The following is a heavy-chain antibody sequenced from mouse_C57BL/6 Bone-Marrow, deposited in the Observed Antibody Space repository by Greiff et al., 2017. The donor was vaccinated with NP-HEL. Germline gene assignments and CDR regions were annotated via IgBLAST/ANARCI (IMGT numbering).Heavy chain of an antibody. Sequence: QVQLQQPGAELVRPGSSVKLSCKASGYTFTSYWMHWVKQRPIQGLEWIGNIDPSDSETHYNQKFKDKATLTVDKSSSTAYMQLSSLTSEDSAVYDCASGNYTRNYWYFDVWGTGTTVTVSS. J-gene: IGHJ1*03. CDR2: IDPSDSET. D-gene: IGHD2-1*01. V-gene: IGHV1-52*01. CDR3: ASGNYTRNYWYFDV. CDR1: GYTFTSYW.